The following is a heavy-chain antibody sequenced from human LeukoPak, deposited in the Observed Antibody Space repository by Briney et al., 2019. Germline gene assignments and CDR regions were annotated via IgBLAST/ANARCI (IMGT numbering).Heavy chain of an antibody. CDR1: GGSISSYY. CDR2: IYYSGST. D-gene: IGHD3-16*02. J-gene: IGHJ4*02. Sequence: SETLSLTCTVSGGSISSYYWSWIRQPPGKGLEWIGYIYYSGSTNYNPSLKSRVTISVDTPKNQFSLKLSSVTAADTAVYYCARESYVWGSYRNPGYFDYWGQGTLVTVSS. V-gene: IGHV4-59*01. CDR3: ARESYVWGSYRNPGYFDY.